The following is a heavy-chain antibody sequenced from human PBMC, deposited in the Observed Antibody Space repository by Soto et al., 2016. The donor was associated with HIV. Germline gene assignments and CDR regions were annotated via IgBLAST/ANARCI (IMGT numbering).Heavy chain of an antibody. CDR3: ARYQTYDRALDV. V-gene: IGHV4-31*03. Sequence: QVRLQESGPELVKPSQTLSLTCSVSGGSITSGSYYWSRIRQRPGTGLEWIGHIYYSGRSTYNPSLESRITILIDTSKTQFSLNLKSVTAADTAVYYCARYQTYDRALDVWGQRGHGHRLL. J-gene: IGHJ6*04. CDR2: IYYSGRS. CDR1: GGSITSGSYY. D-gene: IGHD2-2*01.